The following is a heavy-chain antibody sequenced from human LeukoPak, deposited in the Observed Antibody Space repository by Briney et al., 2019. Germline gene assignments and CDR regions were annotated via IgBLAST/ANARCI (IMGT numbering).Heavy chain of an antibody. CDR3: ARGKYSSSWLSTRNWFDP. Sequence: SETLSLTCAVYGGSFSGYYWSWIRQPPGKGPGWIGEINHSGSTNYNPSLKSRVTISVDTSKNQFSLKLSSVTAADTAVYYCARGKYSSSWLSTRNWFDPWGRGTLVTVSS. V-gene: IGHV4-34*01. CDR2: INHSGST. D-gene: IGHD6-13*01. J-gene: IGHJ5*02. CDR1: GGSFSGYY.